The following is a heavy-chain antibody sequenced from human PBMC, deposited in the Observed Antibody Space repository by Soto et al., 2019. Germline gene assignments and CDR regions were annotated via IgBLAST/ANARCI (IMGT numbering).Heavy chain of an antibody. J-gene: IGHJ5*02. D-gene: IGHD4-4*01. Sequence: PSETLSLTCTVSGGSIDSGDYYWSWIRQPPGKGLEWIGYVYYSGTTNYNPFLKSRVTLSLDKSKNQFSLKMNSVTAADTAVYYCARDFISTPNYCDTWGQGTLV. CDR2: VYYSGTT. CDR3: ARDFISTPNYCDT. CDR1: GGSIDSGDYY. V-gene: IGHV4-61*08.